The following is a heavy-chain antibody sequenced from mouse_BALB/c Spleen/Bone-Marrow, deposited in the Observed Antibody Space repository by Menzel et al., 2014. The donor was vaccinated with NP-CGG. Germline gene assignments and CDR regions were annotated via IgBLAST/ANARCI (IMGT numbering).Heavy chain of an antibody. J-gene: IGHJ3*01. D-gene: IGHD2-2*01. CDR1: GFNIEDTY. Sequence: EVKLVESGAELVKPGASVKLSCTASGFNIEDTYLHWVKQRPEQGLEWIGRIDPANGNTKYDPKFQGKATVTSDTSSNTAYLHLNSLTSEDTAVYYCAEGYDSWFAYWGQGTLVTVSA. CDR2: IDPANGNT. CDR3: AEGYDSWFAY. V-gene: IGHV14-3*02.